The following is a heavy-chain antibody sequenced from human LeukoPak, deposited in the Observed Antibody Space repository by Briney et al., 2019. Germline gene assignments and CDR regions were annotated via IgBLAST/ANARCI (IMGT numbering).Heavy chain of an antibody. CDR3: ARYCSSTSCYDAFDI. V-gene: IGHV1-2*02. Sequence: ASVKVSCKASGGTFSSYAISWVRQAPGQGLEWMGIINPSGGSTTYAQKFQGRVTMTRDTSISTAYMELSRLRSDDTAVYYCARYCSSTSCYDAFDIWGQGTMVTVSS. CDR1: GGTFSSYA. J-gene: IGHJ3*02. D-gene: IGHD2-2*01. CDR2: INPSGGST.